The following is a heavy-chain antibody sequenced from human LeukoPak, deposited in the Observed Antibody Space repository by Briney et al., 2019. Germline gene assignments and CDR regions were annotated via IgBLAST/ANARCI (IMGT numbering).Heavy chain of an antibody. Sequence: ASVKPSCTASGYTFTGYYMNWVRQAPGQRREWMGWINPSSGSTNYSQKFQGRVTMTRDTSISKAYMELSRLRSDDTAVYYCARDTVGGYGMDVWGQGTTVTVSS. V-gene: IGHV1-2*02. CDR3: ARDTVGGYGMDV. D-gene: IGHD3-16*01. CDR2: INPSSGST. J-gene: IGHJ6*02. CDR1: GYTFTGYY.